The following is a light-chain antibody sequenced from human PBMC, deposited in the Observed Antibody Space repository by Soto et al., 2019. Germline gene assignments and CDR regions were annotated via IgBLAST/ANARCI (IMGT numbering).Light chain of an antibody. CDR3: QQFASSPRT. V-gene: IGKV3D-15*01. Sequence: EIVMTQSPATLSVSPGERATLSCRASQSVSSNLAWYQQKPGQAPRLLIYGASSRATGVPDRFIASGSGTDFTLTISRLEPEDFAVYYCQQFASSPRTFGRGTKVDIK. J-gene: IGKJ1*01. CDR2: GAS. CDR1: QSVSSN.